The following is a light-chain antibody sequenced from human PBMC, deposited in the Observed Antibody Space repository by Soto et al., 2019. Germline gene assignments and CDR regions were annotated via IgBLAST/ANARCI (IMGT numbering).Light chain of an antibody. J-gene: IGLJ1*01. CDR3: SSYAGDNTYV. CDR1: SRDIGDYNY. Sequence: QSALTQPPSASGSPGQSVSISCTGTSRDIGDYNYVSWYQQHPGKAPKLIIYEVSKRPSGVPDRFSASKFANTASLTVAGLQAEDEADYHCSSYAGDNTYVFGSGTQVTVL. CDR2: EVS. V-gene: IGLV2-8*01.